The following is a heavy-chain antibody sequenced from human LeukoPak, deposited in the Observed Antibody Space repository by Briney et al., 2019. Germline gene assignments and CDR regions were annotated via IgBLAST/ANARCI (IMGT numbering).Heavy chain of an antibody. CDR2: INHSGST. D-gene: IGHD6-19*01. CDR1: GGSFSGYY. Sequence: PSETLSLTCAVYGGSFSGYYWSWIRQPPGKGLEWIGEINHSGSTNYNPSLKSRVTISVDTSKNQFSLKLSSVTAADTAVYYCARALAVAGRVYFDYWGQGTLVTVSS. CDR3: ARALAVAGRVYFDY. J-gene: IGHJ4*02. V-gene: IGHV4-34*01.